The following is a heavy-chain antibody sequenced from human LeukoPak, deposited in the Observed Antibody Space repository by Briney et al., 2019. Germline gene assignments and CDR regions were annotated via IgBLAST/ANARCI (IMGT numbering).Heavy chain of an antibody. D-gene: IGHD6-13*01. V-gene: IGHV4-31*03. J-gene: IGHJ3*02. Sequence: PSQTLSLTCTVSGGSISSGGYYWSWIRQHPGKGLEWIGYIYYSGSTYYNPSLKSRVTISVDTSKNQFSLKLSSVTAADTAVYYCTREQQLVRGSGAFDIWGQGTMVTVSS. CDR1: GGSISSGGYY. CDR2: IYYSGST. CDR3: TREQQLVRGSGAFDI.